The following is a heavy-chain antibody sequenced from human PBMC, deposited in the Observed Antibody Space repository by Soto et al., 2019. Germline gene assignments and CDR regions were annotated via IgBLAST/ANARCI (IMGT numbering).Heavy chain of an antibody. D-gene: IGHD6-13*01. CDR1: EFSFDDYA. J-gene: IGHJ4*02. CDR2: ITYTGVST. V-gene: IGHV3-23*01. CDR3: AKASVWYPYFDS. Sequence: EAQLLEPGGDLVQPGGSLRLSCAASEFSFDDYAMSWVRQAPGKGLEWVSSITYTGVSTYYADSVKGRFTISRDNSKDTLYLQMNSLRAEDTAIYYCAKASVWYPYFDSWGQGTLVTVSS.